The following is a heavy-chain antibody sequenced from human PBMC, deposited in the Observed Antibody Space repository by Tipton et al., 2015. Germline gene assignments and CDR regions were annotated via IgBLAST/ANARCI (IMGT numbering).Heavy chain of an antibody. D-gene: IGHD4-23*01. CDR1: GASISRGSV. CDR2: LYYNDNI. V-gene: IGHV4-39*07. Sequence: TLSLTCTVSGASISRGSVWGWIRQPPGKGLEWIVSLYYNDNIYYNPSLQSRVAMSADTSRNQFSLKLSSVTAADTAVYYCARALFYGGNIDWYFDLWGRGTLVTVSS. CDR3: ARALFYGGNIDWYFDL. J-gene: IGHJ2*01.